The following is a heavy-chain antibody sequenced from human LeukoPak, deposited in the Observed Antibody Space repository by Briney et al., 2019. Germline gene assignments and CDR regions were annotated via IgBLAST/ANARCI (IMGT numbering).Heavy chain of an antibody. Sequence: GGSLRLSCSGSGFIFSALAMTWVRQSPGKGLEWVSTISGSATSTHYAVSVKGRFTISRDNAKNTVYLQMSGLRADDTAVYYCAKSPILTLPSSPWFYYMDVWGKGTTVTVSS. CDR3: AKSPILTLPSSPWFYYMDV. CDR1: GFIFSALA. V-gene: IGHV3-23*01. D-gene: IGHD1-26*01. J-gene: IGHJ6*03. CDR2: ISGSATST.